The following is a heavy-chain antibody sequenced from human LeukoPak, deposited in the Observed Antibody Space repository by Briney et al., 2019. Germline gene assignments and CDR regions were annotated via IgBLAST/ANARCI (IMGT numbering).Heavy chain of an antibody. D-gene: IGHD3-10*01. CDR1: GGSFSGYY. Sequence: KPSETLSLTCAVYGGSFSGYYWSWIRQPPGKGLEWIGEINHSGSTNYNPSLKSRVTISVDTSKNQFSLRLSSVTAADTAVYYCARCSAMVRGVDYWGQGTLVTVSS. CDR2: INHSGST. CDR3: ARCSAMVRGVDY. J-gene: IGHJ4*02. V-gene: IGHV4-34*01.